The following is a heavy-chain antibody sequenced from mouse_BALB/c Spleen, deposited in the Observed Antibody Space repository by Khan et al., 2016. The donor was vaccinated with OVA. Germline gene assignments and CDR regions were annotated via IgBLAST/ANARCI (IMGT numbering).Heavy chain of an antibody. V-gene: IGHV14-1*02. CDR3: SRPILRYFDD. Sequence: VQLQQSGTELVRPGALVRLSCTASGFNIKDYYIHWVKQRPDQGLEWIGWIDPENGKPIYDPKFQGKASITAATSSNTVYLPLSTLPSADTAVYYCSRPILRYFDDWGQGTTLTVSS. CDR2: IDPENGKP. CDR1: GFNIKDYY. J-gene: IGHJ2*01.